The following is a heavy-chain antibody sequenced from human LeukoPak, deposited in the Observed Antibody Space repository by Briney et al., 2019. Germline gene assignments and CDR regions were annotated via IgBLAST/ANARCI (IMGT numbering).Heavy chain of an antibody. CDR1: GFTFSSYS. Sequence: PGGSLRLSCAASGFTFSSYSMNWVRQAPGKGLEWVSYISSSSSTIYYADSVKGRFTISRDNAKNSLYLQMNSLRAEDTAVYYCARDKAVPAAGLGPNYYYMDVWGKGTTVTVSS. CDR3: ARDKAVPAAGLGPNYYYMDV. J-gene: IGHJ6*03. V-gene: IGHV3-48*01. D-gene: IGHD2-2*01. CDR2: ISSSSSTI.